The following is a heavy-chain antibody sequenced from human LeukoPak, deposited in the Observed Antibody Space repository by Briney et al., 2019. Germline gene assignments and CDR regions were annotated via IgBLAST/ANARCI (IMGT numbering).Heavy chain of an antibody. V-gene: IGHV3-66*01. Sequence: GGSLRLSCAASGFTVSSNDMTWVRQALGRGLEWVSLIYSGGSTLYADSVKGRFSISRDNSRNTLYLQMSSLRAGDTAVYYCARDGGSGWYDYWGQGTLVTVSS. CDR3: ARDGGSGWYDY. CDR1: GFTVSSND. J-gene: IGHJ4*02. D-gene: IGHD6-19*01. CDR2: IYSGGST.